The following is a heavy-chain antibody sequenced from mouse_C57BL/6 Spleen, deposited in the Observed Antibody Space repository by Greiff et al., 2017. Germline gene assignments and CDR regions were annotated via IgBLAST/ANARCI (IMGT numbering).Heavy chain of an antibody. CDR2: IDPEDGET. V-gene: IGHV14-2*01. D-gene: IGHD1-1*01. CDR3: ASLITTVVADYFDY. CDR1: GFNFKDYY. Sequence: EVQRVESGAELVKPGASVKLSCTASGFNFKDYYMHWVKQRPEQGLEWIGRIDPEDGETKYAPKFQGKATITADTASNTAYLQLSSLTSEDTAVYYCASLITTVVADYFDYWGQGTTLTVSS. J-gene: IGHJ2*01.